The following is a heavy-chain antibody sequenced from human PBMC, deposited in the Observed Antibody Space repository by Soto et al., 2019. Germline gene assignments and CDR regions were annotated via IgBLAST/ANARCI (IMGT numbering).Heavy chain of an antibody. CDR1: GGSISSSSYY. J-gene: IGHJ6*02. CDR2: IYSSGST. V-gene: IGHV4-39*01. CDR3: ARLLAMFGVVIRMDV. D-gene: IGHD3-3*01. Sequence: QLQLQESGPGLVKPSETLSLTCTVSGGSISSSSYYWGWIRQPPGKGLEWIGTIYSSGSTYYNPSXKXPXTLXIYTSKMQFSLKLTSVTAADTAVYYCARLLAMFGVVIRMDVWGQGTTVTVSS.